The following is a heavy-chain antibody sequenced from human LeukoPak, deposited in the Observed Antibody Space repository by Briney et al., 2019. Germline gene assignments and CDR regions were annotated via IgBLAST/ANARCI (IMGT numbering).Heavy chain of an antibody. CDR2: IYYSGST. D-gene: IGHD5-12*01. CDR1: GGSISSGDYY. J-gene: IGHJ6*04. Sequence: SETLSLACTVSGGSISSGDYYWSWIRQPPWKGLEWFGYIYYSGSTYYNPSLKSRVTISVDTSKNQFSLKLSSVTAADTAVYYCARDPALGISGYPPTGGMDVWGKGTTVTVSS. V-gene: IGHV4-30-4*01. CDR3: ARDPALGISGYPPTGGMDV.